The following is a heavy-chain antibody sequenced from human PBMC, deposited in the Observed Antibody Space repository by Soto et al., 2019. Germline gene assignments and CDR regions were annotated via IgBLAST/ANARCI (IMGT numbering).Heavy chain of an antibody. CDR1: GGTFNSYL. J-gene: IGHJ4*02. CDR2: INPAFGTA. D-gene: IGHD2-2*01. V-gene: IGHV1-69*06. Sequence: QVQLVQSGAEVKNPGSSVKVSCKTSGGTFNSYLIDWVRQAPGQGLAWMGGINPAFGTAKYAQKFQGRVTITAEKSTTTAYMELRTLTSEDTAVYYCARGLDQPPVGLYFDTLGQGTLVTVSS. CDR3: ARGLDQPPVGLYFDT.